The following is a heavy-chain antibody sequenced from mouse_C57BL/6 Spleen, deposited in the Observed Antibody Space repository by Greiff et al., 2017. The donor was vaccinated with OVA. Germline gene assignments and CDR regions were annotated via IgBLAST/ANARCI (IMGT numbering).Heavy chain of an antibody. CDR3: ARDRAVGCDY. J-gene: IGHJ2*01. CDR2: ISDGGSYT. Sequence: EVKLVESGGGLVKPGGSLKLSCAASGFTFSSYAMSWVRQTPEKRLEWVATISDGGSYTYYPDNVKGRFTISRDNAKNNLYLQMSHLKSEDTAMYYCARDRAVGCDYWGQGTTLTVSS. D-gene: IGHD1-1*01. V-gene: IGHV5-4*01. CDR1: GFTFSSYA.